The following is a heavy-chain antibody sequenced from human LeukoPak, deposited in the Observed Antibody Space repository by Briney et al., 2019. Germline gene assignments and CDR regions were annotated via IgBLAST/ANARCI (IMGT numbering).Heavy chain of an antibody. D-gene: IGHD5-18*01. CDR1: GSSISSYY. CDR3: ARADGYSYGRFDY. CDR2: IYYSGST. V-gene: IGHV4-59*01. J-gene: IGHJ4*02. Sequence: SETLSLTCTVSGSSISSYYWSWIRQPPGKGLEWIGYIYYSGSTNYNPSLKSRVTISVDTSKKQFSLKLSSVTAADTAVYYCARADGYSYGRFDYWGPGTLVTVSS.